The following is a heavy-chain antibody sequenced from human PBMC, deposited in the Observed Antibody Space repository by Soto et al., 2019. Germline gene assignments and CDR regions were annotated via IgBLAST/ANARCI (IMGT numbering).Heavy chain of an antibody. D-gene: IGHD5-12*01. J-gene: IGHJ5*02. CDR3: ARDYSGYDPALNRFDP. V-gene: IGHV1-69*06. Sequence: ASVKVSCKASGDIFDNYAISWVRQAPGQGLEWLGGISPVIGTTHYAQRFQGRLTITADRSTMTTYMELSGLKSEDTAIYFCARDYSGYDPALNRFDPWGHGTLVTVSS. CDR2: ISPVIGTT. CDR1: GDIFDNYA.